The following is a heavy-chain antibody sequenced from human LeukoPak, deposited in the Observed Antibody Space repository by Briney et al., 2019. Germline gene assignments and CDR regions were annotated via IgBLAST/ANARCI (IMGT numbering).Heavy chain of an antibody. CDR3: ASSTSYYYDTSGYFEY. CDR1: GGFIGSSGFY. V-gene: IGHV4-39*01. J-gene: IGHJ4*02. D-gene: IGHD3-22*01. Sequence: PSETLSLTCTVSGGFIGSSGFYWAWIRQTPGKGLEWIGSLAYSGSTYYKSSLKSRVTLSVDAAKNQFSLNLTSVTAADTALFYCASSTSYYYDTSGYFEYWGQGILVTVSS. CDR2: LAYSGST.